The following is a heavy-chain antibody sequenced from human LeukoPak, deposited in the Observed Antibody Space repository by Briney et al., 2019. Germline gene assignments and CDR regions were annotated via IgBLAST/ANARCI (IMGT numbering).Heavy chain of an antibody. CDR2: IISSVNYI. J-gene: IGHJ3*01. Sequence: GGSLRLSCAASGFSSSSYSMNWVRQAPGKGLEWVSSIISSVNYIYYADSVKGRFTISRDNAKNSLYLQMNSLRAEDTAVYYCARPAYTAAYDLWGQGTLVTVSS. CDR3: ARPAYTAAYDL. D-gene: IGHD3-16*01. V-gene: IGHV3-21*01. CDR1: GFSSSSYS.